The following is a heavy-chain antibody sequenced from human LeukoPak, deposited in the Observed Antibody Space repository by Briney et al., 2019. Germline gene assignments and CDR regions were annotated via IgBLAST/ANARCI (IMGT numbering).Heavy chain of an antibody. CDR2: ISYDGSNK. D-gene: IGHD3-3*02. V-gene: IGHV3-30*04. CDR1: GFTFSSYA. J-gene: IGHJ4*02. CDR3: ARHHLLGLFDY. Sequence: GGSLRLSCAASGFTFSSYAMHWVRQAPGKGLEWVAVISYDGSNKYYADSVKGRFTISRDNSKNTLYLQMNSLRAEDTAVYYCARHHLLGLFDYWGQGTLVTVSS.